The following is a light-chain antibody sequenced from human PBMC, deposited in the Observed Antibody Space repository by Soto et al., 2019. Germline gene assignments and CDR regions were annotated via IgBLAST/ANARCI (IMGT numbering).Light chain of an antibody. J-gene: IGLJ2*01. CDR3: SSFAGDNDVI. CDR2: EVN. Sequence: QPVLTQPPSASGSPGQSVTISCSGSSSDIGAYNFVSWYQQHPGQAPKLMIFEVNQRPSGVPNRFSGSKSGNTASLTVSGLQAEDEADYYCSSFAGDNDVIFGGGTKLTVL. V-gene: IGLV2-8*01. CDR1: SSDIGAYNF.